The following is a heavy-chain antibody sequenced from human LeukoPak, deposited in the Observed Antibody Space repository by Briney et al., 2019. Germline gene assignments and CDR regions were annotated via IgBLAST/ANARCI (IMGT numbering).Heavy chain of an antibody. CDR3: ARVRDTMVRGVIHYYYYGMDV. Sequence: SVEVSCKASGGTFSSYAISWVRQAPGQGLEWMGGIIPIFGTANYAQKFQGRVTITADKSTSTAYMELSSLRSEDTAVYYCARVRDTMVRGVIHYYYYGMDVWGKGTTVTVSS. CDR1: GGTFSSYA. J-gene: IGHJ6*04. D-gene: IGHD3-10*01. CDR2: IIPIFGTA. V-gene: IGHV1-69*06.